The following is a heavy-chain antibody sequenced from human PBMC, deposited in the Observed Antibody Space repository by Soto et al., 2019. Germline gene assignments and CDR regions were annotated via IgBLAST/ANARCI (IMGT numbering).Heavy chain of an antibody. J-gene: IGHJ4*02. CDR3: ARDPGGRYYGSGSYWPGLL. CDR2: IYYSGST. D-gene: IGHD3-10*01. Sequence: PSETLSLTCTVSGGSISSGGYYWSWIRQHPGKGLEWIGYIYYSGSTYYNPSLKSRVTISVDTSKNQFSLKLSSVTAADTAVYYCARDPGGRYYGSGSYWPGLLWGQGTLVTVSS. CDR1: GGSISSGGYY. V-gene: IGHV4-31*03.